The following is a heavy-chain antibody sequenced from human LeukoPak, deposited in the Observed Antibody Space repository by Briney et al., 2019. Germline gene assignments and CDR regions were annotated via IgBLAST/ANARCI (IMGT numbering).Heavy chain of an antibody. CDR3: ARAALGARGYYYYYMDV. J-gene: IGHJ6*03. V-gene: IGHV3-20*04. Sequence: GGSLRLSCAASGFTFDDYGMSWVRHAPGKGLEWVSGINWNGGGTGYADSVKGRFTISRDNAKNSLYFQIISLGAEDTALYYCARAALGARGYYYYYMDVWGKGTTVTVSS. CDR1: GFTFDDYG. CDR2: INWNGGGT. D-gene: IGHD1-26*01.